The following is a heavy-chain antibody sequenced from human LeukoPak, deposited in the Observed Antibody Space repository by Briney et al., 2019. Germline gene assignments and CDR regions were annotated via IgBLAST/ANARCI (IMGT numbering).Heavy chain of an antibody. CDR1: GGSISSSNW. CDR2: IYHSGST. Sequence: PSETLSFTCAVSGGSISSSNWWRRARQPPGKGLGWIGAIYHSGSTNHNPPRKSRVTISVDKSKNQFSLKLSSVTAADTAVYYCATYCGGDCSLLNAFDIWGQGTMVTVSS. CDR3: ATYCGGDCSLLNAFDI. D-gene: IGHD2-21*02. V-gene: IGHV4-4*02. J-gene: IGHJ3*02.